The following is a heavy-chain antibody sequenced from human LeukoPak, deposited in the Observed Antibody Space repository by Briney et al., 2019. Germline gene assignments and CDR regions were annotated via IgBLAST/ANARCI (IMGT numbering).Heavy chain of an antibody. V-gene: IGHV1-69*04. CDR1: GYTFTSYG. Sequence: ASVKVSCKASGYTFTSYGISWVRQAPGQGLEWMGRIIPILGIANYAQKFQGRVTITADKSTSTAYMELSSLRSEDTAGYYCARADYGGIRIYYFDYWGQGTLVTVSS. D-gene: IGHD4-23*01. CDR3: ARADYGGIRIYYFDY. CDR2: IIPILGIA. J-gene: IGHJ4*02.